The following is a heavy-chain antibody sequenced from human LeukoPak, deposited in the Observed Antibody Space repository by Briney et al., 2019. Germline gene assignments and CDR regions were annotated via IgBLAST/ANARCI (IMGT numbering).Heavy chain of an antibody. Sequence: PSETLSLTCTVTDGSINNYYWNWLRQPPGKGLEWIGYIYDNGSTNYNASLKSRVTMSVDTSKNQFSLKLSSVTAADTAVYYCARLKWETTSWFDPWGQGTLVTVAS. V-gene: IGHV4-59*08. CDR2: IYDNGST. CDR1: DGSINNYY. D-gene: IGHD1-26*01. CDR3: ARLKWETTSWFDP. J-gene: IGHJ5*01.